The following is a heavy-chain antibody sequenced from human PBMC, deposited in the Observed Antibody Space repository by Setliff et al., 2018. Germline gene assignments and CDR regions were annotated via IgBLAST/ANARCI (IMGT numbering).Heavy chain of an antibody. J-gene: IGHJ6*02. CDR1: GGSVSSSSYY. V-gene: IGHV4-39*07. D-gene: IGHD3-10*01. CDR3: ARVRSYGSGNYYYYYYDMDV. Sequence: SETLSLTCTVSGGSVSSSSYYWGWIRQPPGKGLEWIGSIYYSGSTYYNPSLKSRVTISVDTSKNQFSLKLSSVTAADTALYYCARVRSYGSGNYYYYYYDMDVWGQGTTVTVSS. CDR2: IYYSGST.